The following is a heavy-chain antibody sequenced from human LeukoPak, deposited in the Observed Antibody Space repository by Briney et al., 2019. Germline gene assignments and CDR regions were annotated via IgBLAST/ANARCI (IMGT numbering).Heavy chain of an antibody. J-gene: IGHJ5*01. D-gene: IGHD4-17*01. V-gene: IGHV1-69*13. CDR2: IIPIFGTA. Sequence: ASVKVSCKASGGTFSSYAISWVRQAPGQGLEWMGGIIPIFGTANYAQKFQGRVTITADESTSTAYMELSSLRSEDTAVYYCAREIYGDYTYLRWFDSWGQGTLVTVSS. CDR1: GGTFSSYA. CDR3: AREIYGDYTYLRWFDS.